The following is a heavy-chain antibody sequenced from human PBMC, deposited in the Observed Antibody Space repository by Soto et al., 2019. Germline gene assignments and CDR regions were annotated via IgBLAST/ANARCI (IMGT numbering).Heavy chain of an antibody. CDR3: ARDRRYFDWLCDAFDI. CDR2: ISSSSSYI. J-gene: IGHJ3*02. D-gene: IGHD3-9*01. CDR1: GFTFSSYS. V-gene: IGHV3-21*01. Sequence: GGSLRLSCAASGFTFSSYSMNWVRQAPGKGLEWVSSISSSSSYIYYADSVKGRFTISRDNAKNSLYLQMNSLRAEDTAVYYCARDRRYFDWLCDAFDIWGQGTMVTVSS.